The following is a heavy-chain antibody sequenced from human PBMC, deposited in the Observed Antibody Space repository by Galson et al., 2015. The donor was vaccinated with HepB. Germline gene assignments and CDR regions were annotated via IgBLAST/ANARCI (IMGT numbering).Heavy chain of an antibody. Sequence: SLRLSCAASGFTFSDYYMSWIRQAPGKGLEWVSYISSSSSYTNYADSVKGRFTISRVNAKNSLYPQMNGLRAEDTAVYYCARVAASDYGDHTHFDYWGQGTLVTVSS. CDR1: GFTFSDYY. J-gene: IGHJ4*02. CDR3: ARVAASDYGDHTHFDY. D-gene: IGHD4-17*01. CDR2: ISSSSSYT. V-gene: IGHV3-11*06.